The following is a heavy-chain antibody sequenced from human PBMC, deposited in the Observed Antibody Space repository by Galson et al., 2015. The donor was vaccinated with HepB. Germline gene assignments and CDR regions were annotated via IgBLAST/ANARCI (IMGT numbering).Heavy chain of an antibody. J-gene: IGHJ5*02. V-gene: IGHV3-73*01. CDR2: IRTKDTSYAT. CDR3: SRMGDFSGYSST. Sequence: SLRLSCAASGFTFSGSAIHWVRQAPGKGLEWVGRIRTKDTSYATAYVGSVKGRFTISGDDSKNTAYLHMNSLKTEDTAVYFCSRMGDFSGYSSTWGQGTLVSVSS. D-gene: IGHD5-18*01. CDR1: GFTFSGSA.